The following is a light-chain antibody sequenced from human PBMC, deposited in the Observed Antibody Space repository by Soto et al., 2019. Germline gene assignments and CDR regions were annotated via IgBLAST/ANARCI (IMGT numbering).Light chain of an antibody. Sequence: ELVMTQSPATLSVSPGDRATLSCRASQSVSGNLAWYQQKPGQAPRLLIYDTASRATAIPARFSGSGSGTEFTLTISSLQSEDFAVYYCQQYSKWPTFGQGTRLEIK. CDR3: QQYSKWPT. CDR1: QSVSGN. J-gene: IGKJ5*01. V-gene: IGKV3-15*01. CDR2: DTA.